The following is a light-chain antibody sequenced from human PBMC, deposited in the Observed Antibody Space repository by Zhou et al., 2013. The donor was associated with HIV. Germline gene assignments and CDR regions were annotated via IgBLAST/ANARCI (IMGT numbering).Light chain of an antibody. Sequence: DIVLTQSPGTLSLSPGERATLSCRASQSVTSSHLAWYQQKPGQAPRLLIYGASSRATGIPDRFSGSGSGTVFTLTINKLEPDDFAVYYCQQYGVSPWTFGQGTKVEIK. CDR1: QSVTSSH. V-gene: IGKV3-20*01. J-gene: IGKJ1*01. CDR3: QQYGVSPWT. CDR2: GAS.